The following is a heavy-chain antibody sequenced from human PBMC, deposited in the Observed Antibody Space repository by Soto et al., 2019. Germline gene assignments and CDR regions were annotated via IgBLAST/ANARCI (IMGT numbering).Heavy chain of an antibody. Sequence: EVQLVESGGGLVQPGGSLRLSCAASGFTFSSYAMHWVRQAPGKGLEYVSAISSNGGSTYYANSVKGRFTISRDNSKNTLYLQMGSLRAEDMAVYYCARGPPPNTYYDFWSGYHNEQGGYFDYWGQGTLVTVSS. CDR2: ISSNGGST. V-gene: IGHV3-64*01. CDR1: GFTFSSYA. J-gene: IGHJ4*02. CDR3: ARGPPPNTYYDFWSGYHNEQGGYFDY. D-gene: IGHD3-3*01.